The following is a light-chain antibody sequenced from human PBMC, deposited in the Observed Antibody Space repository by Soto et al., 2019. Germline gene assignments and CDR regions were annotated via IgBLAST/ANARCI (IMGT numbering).Light chain of an antibody. V-gene: IGKV1-9*01. J-gene: IGKJ1*01. CDR3: QQLDSDPPWT. CDR2: LAS. Sequence: IQLTQSPSSLSASVGDRVNITCRASQDISTYLAWYQQHPGRAPKLLVFLASTLESGVPSRFSGSGSGTYFTLTISSLQPDDFATYYCQQLDSDPPWTFGQGTRVEIK. CDR1: QDISTY.